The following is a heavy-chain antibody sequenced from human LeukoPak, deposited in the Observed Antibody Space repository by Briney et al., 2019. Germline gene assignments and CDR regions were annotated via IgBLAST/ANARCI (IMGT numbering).Heavy chain of an antibody. CDR2: LYHSETN. D-gene: IGHD4-17*01. CDR1: GGSISSYY. CDR3: ARAGDYYLFSPSYFHY. J-gene: IGHJ4*02. Sequence: PSETLSLSYTVYGGSISSYYWSWIRQPPERGLEWLWYLYHSETNNYHHSLTGRVPIPVVPYKNHFSLGLGSVTAADTAVYYCARAGDYYLFSPSYFHYWGQGALVTVSS. V-gene: IGHV4-59*01.